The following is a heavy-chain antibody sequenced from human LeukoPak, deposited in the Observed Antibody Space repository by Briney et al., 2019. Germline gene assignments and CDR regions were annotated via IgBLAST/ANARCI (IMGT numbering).Heavy chain of an antibody. V-gene: IGHV1-18*01. CDR3: ARDNHRSSWSWFDP. CDR1: GYTFTNYG. Sequence: GSAKDSPKPSGYTFTNYGIRSVPQAPEQRLEWMGWISAYNCNTKYAQEFQGRVTMTTDTSTSTAYMELRSLSSDDTAVYHCARDNHRSSWSWFDPWGQGTLVTVSS. D-gene: IGHD6-13*01. CDR2: ISAYNCNT. J-gene: IGHJ5*02.